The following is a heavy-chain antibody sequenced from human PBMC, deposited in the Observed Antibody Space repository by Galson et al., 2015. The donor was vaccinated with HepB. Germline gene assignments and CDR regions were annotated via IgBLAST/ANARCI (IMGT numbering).Heavy chain of an antibody. J-gene: IGHJ4*02. CDR1: GFIFNSYA. Sequence: SLRLSCAASGFIFNSYAMTWVRQAPGKGLEWVAFISYDGSNKYYADSVKGRFTISRANSKNTLYLQMNSLRPEDTAVYYCAGEPYSSGWSKRGRYFDYWGQGALVTVSS. CDR2: ISYDGSNK. V-gene: IGHV3-30-3*01. D-gene: IGHD6-19*01. CDR3: AGEPYSSGWSKRGRYFDY.